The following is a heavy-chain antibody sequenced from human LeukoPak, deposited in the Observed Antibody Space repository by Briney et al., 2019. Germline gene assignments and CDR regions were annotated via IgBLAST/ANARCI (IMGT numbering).Heavy chain of an antibody. V-gene: IGHV1-69*13. J-gene: IGHJ4*02. CDR3: ARDAREGYSYGGTFDY. CDR2: IIPIFGTA. CDR1: GGTFSSYA. D-gene: IGHD5-18*01. Sequence: ASVKVSCKASGGTFSSYAISWVRQAPGQGLERMGGIIPIFGTANYAQKFQGRVTITADESTSTAYMELSSLRSEDTAVYYCARDAREGYSYGGTFDYWGQGTLVTVSS.